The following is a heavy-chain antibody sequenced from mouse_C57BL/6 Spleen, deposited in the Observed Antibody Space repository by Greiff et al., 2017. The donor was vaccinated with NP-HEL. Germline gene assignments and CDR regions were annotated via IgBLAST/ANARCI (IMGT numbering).Heavy chain of an antibody. Sequence: VQLQESGAELVRPGASVKLSCKASGYTFTDYYINWVKQRPGQGLEWIASIYPGSGNTYYNEKFKGKATLTAEKSSSTAYMQLSSLTSEDSAVYFCARGGYYGRYWYFDVWGTGTTVTVSS. CDR1: GYTFTDYY. V-gene: IGHV1-76*01. J-gene: IGHJ1*03. CDR2: IYPGSGNT. CDR3: ARGGYYGRYWYFDV. D-gene: IGHD1-1*01.